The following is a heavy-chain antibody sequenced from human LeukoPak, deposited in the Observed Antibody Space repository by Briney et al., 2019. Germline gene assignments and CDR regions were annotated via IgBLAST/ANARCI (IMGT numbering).Heavy chain of an antibody. V-gene: IGHV1-46*01. CDR2: INPSGGST. Sequence: ASVKVSCKASGYTFTSYYMHWVRQAPGQGLEWMGIINPSGGSTSYAQKFQGRVTMTRDTSTSTVYMELSSLRSEDTAVYYCARVPYCSSTSCHTFDYWGQGTLVTVSS. CDR3: ARVPYCSSTSCHTFDY. J-gene: IGHJ4*02. D-gene: IGHD2-2*01. CDR1: GYTFTSYY.